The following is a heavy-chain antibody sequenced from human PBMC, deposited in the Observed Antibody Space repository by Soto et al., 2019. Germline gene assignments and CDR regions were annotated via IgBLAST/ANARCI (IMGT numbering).Heavy chain of an antibody. D-gene: IGHD2-15*01. Sequence: SQTLSLTCVISGDSVSSKSLAWNWIRQSPSRGLEWLGRTYYRSKWNNNYAVSVKSRITINPDTSKNQFSLQLKSVSPEDTAVYYCASLHSGRSDSFDLWGQGTMVTVSS. CDR1: GDSVSSKSLA. CDR2: TYYRSKWNN. CDR3: ASLHSGRSDSFDL. V-gene: IGHV6-1*01. J-gene: IGHJ3*01.